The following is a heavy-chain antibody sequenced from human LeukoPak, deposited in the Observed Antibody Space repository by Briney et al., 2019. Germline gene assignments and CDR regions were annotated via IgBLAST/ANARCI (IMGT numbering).Heavy chain of an antibody. D-gene: IGHD1-7*01. V-gene: IGHV1-2*02. CDR1: GYTFTGYY. J-gene: IGHJ4*02. CDR2: INPNRGGT. CDR3: ARDPIVETTGVYFDY. Sequence: ASVKVSCKASGYTFTGYYMHWVRQAPGQGLEWMGWINPNRGGTNYAQKFQGRVTMTRDTSISTAYMELSRLRSDDTAVYYCARDPIVETTGVYFDYWGQGTLVTVSS.